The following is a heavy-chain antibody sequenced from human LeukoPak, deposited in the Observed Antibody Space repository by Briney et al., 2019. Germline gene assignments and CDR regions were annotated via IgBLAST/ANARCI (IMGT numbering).Heavy chain of an antibody. J-gene: IGHJ2*01. V-gene: IGHV4-34*01. CDR1: GFIFSSYW. CDR2: ISHSGST. D-gene: IGHD5-12*01. Sequence: GSLRLSCAASGFIFSSYWMHWVRQAPGKGLEWIGEISHSGSTNYSPSLKSRVTISVDTSKNQFSLNLSSVTAADTAVYYCARALVRATMVWYFDLWGRGTLVTVSS. CDR3: ARALVRATMVWYFDL.